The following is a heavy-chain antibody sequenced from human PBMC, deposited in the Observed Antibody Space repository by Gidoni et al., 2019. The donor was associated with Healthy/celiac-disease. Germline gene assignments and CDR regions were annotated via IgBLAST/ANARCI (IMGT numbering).Heavy chain of an antibody. CDR1: GGSIRRGSYY. Sequence: QLQLQESGPGLVKPSETMSLTCPVSGGSIRRGSYYWGWIRQPPGKGLEWSGSIYYSGGTYYNPSLKSRVTISVDTSKNQFSLKLSSVTAADTAVYYCRGLHPVAGKDPSFDYWGQGTLVTVSS. V-gene: IGHV4-39*01. CDR2: IYYSGGT. CDR3: RGLHPVAGKDPSFDY. J-gene: IGHJ4*02. D-gene: IGHD6-19*01.